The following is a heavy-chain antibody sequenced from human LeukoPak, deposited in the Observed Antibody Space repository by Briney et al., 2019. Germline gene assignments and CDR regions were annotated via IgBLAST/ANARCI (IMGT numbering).Heavy chain of an antibody. Sequence: ASVKVSCKASGYTFTSYGISWVRQAPGQGLEWMGGIIPIFGTANYAQKFQGRVTITADKSTSTAYMELSSLRSEDTAVYYCARERRNSSGWYDYFSPDYWGQGTLVTVSS. D-gene: IGHD6-19*01. CDR1: GYTFTSYG. CDR3: ARERRNSSGWYDYFSPDY. J-gene: IGHJ4*02. V-gene: IGHV1-69*06. CDR2: IIPIFGTA.